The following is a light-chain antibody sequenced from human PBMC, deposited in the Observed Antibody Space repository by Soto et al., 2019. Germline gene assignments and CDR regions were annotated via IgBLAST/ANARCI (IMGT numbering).Light chain of an antibody. J-gene: IGKJ2*01. Sequence: EIVLTQSPGTLSLSPGERATLSCRASQSVSSSYLAWYQQKPGRAPRLLIYGASSRATGIPDRFSGSGSETDFTLTISRLEPEDFAVYYCQQYGSSPVTFGQGTKLEIK. CDR1: QSVSSSY. V-gene: IGKV3-20*01. CDR3: QQYGSSPVT. CDR2: GAS.